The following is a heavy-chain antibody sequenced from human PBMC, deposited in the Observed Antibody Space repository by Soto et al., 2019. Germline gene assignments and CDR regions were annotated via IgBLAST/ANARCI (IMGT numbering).Heavy chain of an antibody. Sequence: QVQLQESGPGLVKPSQTLSLTCTVSGGSISSGDYYWSWIRQPPGKGLEWIGYIYYSGSTYYNPSLKSRVTIAVDTSKNQFSLKLSSVTAADTAVYYCARAVVVGENWFDPWGQGTLVTVSS. J-gene: IGHJ5*02. CDR3: ARAVVVGENWFDP. CDR2: IYYSGST. V-gene: IGHV4-30-4*01. D-gene: IGHD2-15*01. CDR1: GGSISSGDYY.